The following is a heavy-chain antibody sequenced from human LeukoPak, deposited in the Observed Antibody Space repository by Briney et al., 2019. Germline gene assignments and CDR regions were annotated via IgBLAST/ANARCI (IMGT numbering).Heavy chain of an antibody. J-gene: IGHJ3*02. Sequence: SETLSLTCTVSGYSITSGYYWGWIRQPPGKGLEWIGSIYHSGSTYYNPSLKSRVTISVDTSKNQFSLKLRSVTAADTAVYYCARHPYSYGYRVYAFDIWGQGTMVTVSS. CDR3: ARHPYSYGYRVYAFDI. CDR1: GYSITSGYY. D-gene: IGHD5-18*01. V-gene: IGHV4-38-2*02. CDR2: IYHSGST.